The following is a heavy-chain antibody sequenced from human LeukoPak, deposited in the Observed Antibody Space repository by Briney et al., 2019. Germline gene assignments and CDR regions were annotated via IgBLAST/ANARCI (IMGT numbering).Heavy chain of an antibody. Sequence: GASVKVSCKASGYTFTSYGISWVRQAPGQGLEWMGWISPYNGNTNYAQKLQGRVTMTTDTCTSTAYMELRSLRSDDTAVYHCARVKGSGYPNWFDPWGQGTLVTVSS. D-gene: IGHD3-22*01. CDR2: ISPYNGNT. J-gene: IGHJ5*02. CDR3: ARVKGSGYPNWFDP. V-gene: IGHV1-18*01. CDR1: GYTFTSYG.